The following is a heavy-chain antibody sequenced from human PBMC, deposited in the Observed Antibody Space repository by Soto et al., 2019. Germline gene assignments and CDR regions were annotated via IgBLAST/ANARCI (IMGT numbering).Heavy chain of an antibody. V-gene: IGHV4-59*01. D-gene: IGHD6-19*01. CDR1: GGSISSYY. CDR3: ARVRIAAAGTRYSSGWYIDY. CDR2: IYYSEST. Sequence: SETLSLTCTVSGGSISSYYWSWIRQPPGKGLEWIGYIYYSESTNYNPSLKSRVTISVDTSKNQFSLKLSSVTAADTAVYYCARVRIAAAGTRYSSGWYIDYWGQGTLVTVSS. J-gene: IGHJ4*02.